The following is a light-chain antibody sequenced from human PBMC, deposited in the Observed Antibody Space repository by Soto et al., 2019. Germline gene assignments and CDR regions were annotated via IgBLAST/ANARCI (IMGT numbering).Light chain of an antibody. Sequence: IVLTQSPGTLSLSPGERATLSCRASQSVRSSYLAWFQQRPGQAPRLLMYGASNRATGIPDRFSGSGSGADFTLTISRLEPEDFAVYYCQQYGSSPRTFGQGTKVDIK. V-gene: IGKV3-20*01. CDR1: QSVRSSY. CDR3: QQYGSSPRT. CDR2: GAS. J-gene: IGKJ1*01.